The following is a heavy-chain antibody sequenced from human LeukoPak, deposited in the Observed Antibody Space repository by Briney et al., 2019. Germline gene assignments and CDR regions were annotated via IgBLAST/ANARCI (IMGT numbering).Heavy chain of an antibody. CDR3: ARAQVVPAATYYYYYGMDV. CDR1: GFTFSDYY. CDR2: ISTSSTYT. J-gene: IGHJ6*04. D-gene: IGHD2-2*01. Sequence: KPGGSLRLSCGASGFTFSDYYMNWIRLAPGKGLEGVSSISTSSTYTNYADSVRGRFTISRDNANNSLYLQMNSLRAEDTAVYYCARAQVVPAATYYYYYGMDVWGKGTTVTVSS. V-gene: IGHV3-11*06.